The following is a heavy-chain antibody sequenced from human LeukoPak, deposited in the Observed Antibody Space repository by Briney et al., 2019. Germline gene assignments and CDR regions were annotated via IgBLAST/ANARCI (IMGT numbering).Heavy chain of an antibody. CDR1: GDSVSSNSAA. Sequence: SQTLSLTCAISGDSVSSNSAAWNWIRQSPSRGLEWLGRTYYRSKWYNDYAVSVKSRITINPDTSKNQFSLQLNSGTPEDTAVYYCAREALWSRSYKRRDAFDIWGQGTMVTVSS. D-gene: IGHD1-26*01. CDR2: TYYRSKWYN. J-gene: IGHJ3*02. CDR3: AREALWSRSYKRRDAFDI. V-gene: IGHV6-1*01.